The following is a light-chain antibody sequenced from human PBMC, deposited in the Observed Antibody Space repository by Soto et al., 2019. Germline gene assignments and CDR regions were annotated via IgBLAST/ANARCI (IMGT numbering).Light chain of an antibody. CDR1: RSISDW. V-gene: IGKV1-5*01. Sequence: DIQMTQSPSTLSPSVGDRVTITCRASRSISDWLAWYQQKPGKAPELLIFDASSLKSGVPSRFSGSGSGTEFTLTISRLQPDDVATYYCLQYSSHSWTFGQGTKVDI. CDR3: LQYSSHSWT. CDR2: DAS. J-gene: IGKJ1*01.